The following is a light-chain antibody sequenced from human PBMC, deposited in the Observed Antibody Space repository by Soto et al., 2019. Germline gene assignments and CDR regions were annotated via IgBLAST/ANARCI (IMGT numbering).Light chain of an antibody. CDR2: DVS. Sequence: QSVLTQPASVSGSPGQSITISCTGTSSDVGGYNYVSWYQQHPGKAPKLMIYDVSNRPSGVSNRFSGSKSGNTASLTISGLQAEDEADYYCSSYTSSRPFHVIGPGTNV. CDR3: SSYTSSRPFHV. J-gene: IGLJ1*01. CDR1: SSDVGGYNY. V-gene: IGLV2-14*01.